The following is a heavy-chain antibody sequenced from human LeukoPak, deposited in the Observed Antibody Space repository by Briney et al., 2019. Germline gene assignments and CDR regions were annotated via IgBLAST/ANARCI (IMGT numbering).Heavy chain of an antibody. CDR1: GITFASFA. Sequence: GGSLRLSCAASGITFASFAMSWVRQAPGKGLEWVSAISGGDGSTYYTDSVKGRFTISTDNSKNMLYLQMNSLRPEDTAVYYCAKENSGTYLYYFDYWGQGTLVTVSS. J-gene: IGHJ4*02. D-gene: IGHD1-26*01. V-gene: IGHV3-23*01. CDR2: ISGGDGST. CDR3: AKENSGTYLYYFDY.